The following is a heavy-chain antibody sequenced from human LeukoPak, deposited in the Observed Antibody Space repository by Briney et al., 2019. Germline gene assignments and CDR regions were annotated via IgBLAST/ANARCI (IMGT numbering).Heavy chain of an antibody. CDR2: ISFDGSNT. D-gene: IGHD1-1*01. Sequence: PGGSLRLSCAASGFTFSNFAMNWVRQAPGKGLEWVALISFDGSNTYYADSVKGRFTVSRGNSKNTLPLQMNSLRAEDTAVYYCARQLTTGTTELDYWGQGTLVTVSS. CDR3: ARQLTTGTTELDY. J-gene: IGHJ4*02. V-gene: IGHV3-30*03. CDR1: GFTFSNFA.